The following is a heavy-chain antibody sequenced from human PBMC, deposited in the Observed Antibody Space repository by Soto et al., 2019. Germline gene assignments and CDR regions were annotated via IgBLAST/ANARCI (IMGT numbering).Heavy chain of an antibody. J-gene: IGHJ6*02. CDR2: IDPSDSYT. CDR3: ARGGVRGVPPNYYYYYGMDV. V-gene: IGHV5-10-1*01. Sequence: GESLKISCKGSGYSFTSYWISWLRQMPVKGLEWMGSIDPSDSYTNYSPSFQGHVTISADKSISTAYLQWSSLKASDTAMYYCARGGVRGVPPNYYYYYGMDVWGQGTTVTVSS. CDR1: GYSFTSYW. D-gene: IGHD3-10*01.